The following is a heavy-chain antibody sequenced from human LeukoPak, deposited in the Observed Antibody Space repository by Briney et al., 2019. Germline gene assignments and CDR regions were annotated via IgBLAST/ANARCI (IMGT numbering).Heavy chain of an antibody. J-gene: IGHJ4*02. D-gene: IGHD5-18*01. CDR3: AKDRYSYAFEYSDS. Sequence: GGSLRLSCAASGFTFSSYGMHWVRQAPGKGLDWVAVIPNDGSKKYYADSVKGRFTISRDNSKNTLSLQVSSLRAEDTAVYYCAKDRYSYAFEYSDSWGQGTLVTVSS. CDR1: GFTFSSYG. CDR2: IPNDGSKK. V-gene: IGHV3-30*18.